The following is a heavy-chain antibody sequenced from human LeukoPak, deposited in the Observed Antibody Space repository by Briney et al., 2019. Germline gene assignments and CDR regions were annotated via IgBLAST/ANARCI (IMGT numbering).Heavy chain of an antibody. CDR2: ISWNSASI. CDR3: AREYSGGNSRNSYYYYMDV. Sequence: PARSLRLSCAASGFTFDDYAMHWVRQAPGKGLEWVACISWNSASICYADSVKGRFTISRDNAKNSLYLQMNRLRAEDTAVYYCAREYSGGNSRNSYYYYMDVWGKGPTVTISS. V-gene: IGHV3-9*01. D-gene: IGHD4-23*01. CDR1: GFTFDDYA. J-gene: IGHJ6*03.